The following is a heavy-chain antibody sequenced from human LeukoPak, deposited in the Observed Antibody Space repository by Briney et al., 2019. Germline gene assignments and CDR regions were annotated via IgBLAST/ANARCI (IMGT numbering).Heavy chain of an antibody. CDR3: ARGDVVVPAAIQRYYYYYMDV. D-gene: IGHD2-2*02. Sequence: SVKVSCKASGGTFSSYAISWVRQAPGQGLEWMGGIIPIFGTANYAQKFQGRVTITTDESTSTAYMELSSLRSEDTAVYYCARGDVVVPAAIQRYYYYYMDVWGKGTTVTVSS. V-gene: IGHV1-69*05. CDR1: GGTFSSYA. CDR2: IIPIFGTA. J-gene: IGHJ6*03.